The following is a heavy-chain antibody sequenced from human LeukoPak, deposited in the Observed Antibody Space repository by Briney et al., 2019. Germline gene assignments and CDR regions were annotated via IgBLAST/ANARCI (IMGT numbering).Heavy chain of an antibody. V-gene: IGHV1-58*01. CDR3: AAESRVDAFDI. CDR2: IVVGSGNT. CDR1: GFTFTSSA. D-gene: IGHD6-6*01. Sequence: SVKVSCKASGFTFTSSAVRWVRQARGQRLEWIGWIVVGSGNTNYAQKFQERVTITRDMSTSTAYMELSSLRSEDTAVYYCAAESRVDAFDIWGQGTMVTVSS. J-gene: IGHJ3*02.